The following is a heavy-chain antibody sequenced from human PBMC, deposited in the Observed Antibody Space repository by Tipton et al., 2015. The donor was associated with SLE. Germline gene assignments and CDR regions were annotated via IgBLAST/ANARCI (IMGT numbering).Heavy chain of an antibody. V-gene: IGHV3-23*03. D-gene: IGHD4-11*01. CDR3: ARDGTWGPSDYSLQYYYYYGMDV. Sequence: GSLRLSCGVSGLMFNSDAMSWVRQAPGKGLEWVSVIYSGGSRTYYEGSVKGRFTISRDNSKNTLYLEMNSLRGDDTAVYFCARDGTWGPSDYSLQYYYYYGMDVWGQGTTVTVSS. CDR1: GLMFNSDA. CDR2: IYSGGSRT. J-gene: IGHJ6*02.